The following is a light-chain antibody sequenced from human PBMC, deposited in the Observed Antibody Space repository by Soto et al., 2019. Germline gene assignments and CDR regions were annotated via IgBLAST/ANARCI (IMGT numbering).Light chain of an antibody. V-gene: IGLV1-44*01. J-gene: IGLJ2*01. CDR1: SSNIGKNP. CDR3: AVWDDRLNTVL. Sequence: QLVLTQSPSTSGTPGQRVTISCSGGSSNIGKNPVNWYQQLPGTAPKILIYTNDQRSSGVPDRFSGSKSGTSASLAISGLQSEDEADYYCAVWDDRLNTVLFGGGTKVTVL. CDR2: TND.